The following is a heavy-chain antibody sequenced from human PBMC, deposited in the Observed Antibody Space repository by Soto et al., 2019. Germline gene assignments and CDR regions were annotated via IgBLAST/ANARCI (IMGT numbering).Heavy chain of an antibody. CDR2: IKSKTDGGTT. J-gene: IGHJ1*01. Sequence: GGSLRLSCAASGFTFSNAWMNWVRQAPGKGLEWVGRIKSKTDGGTTDYAAPVKGRFTISRDDSKNTLYLQMNSLKTEDTAVYYCTTSYDSSGYRPSYFQHWGQGTLVTVSS. D-gene: IGHD3-22*01. CDR1: GFTFSNAW. CDR3: TTSYDSSGYRPSYFQH. V-gene: IGHV3-15*07.